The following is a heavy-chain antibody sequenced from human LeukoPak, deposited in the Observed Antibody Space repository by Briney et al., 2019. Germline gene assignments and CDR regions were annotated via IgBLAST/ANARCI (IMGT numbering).Heavy chain of an antibody. CDR1: EFTYG. Sequence: GGSLRLSCAASEFTYGMNWVRQAPGKGLECVSAISSSGSNTYYADSVKGRFTISRDNSKNTVSLRMNFLKTEDTAIYYCAKDAGRGELEPNYFDSWGRGTLVTVSS. CDR3: AKDAGRGELEPNYFDS. D-gene: IGHD1-7*01. J-gene: IGHJ4*02. CDR2: ISSSGSNT. V-gene: IGHV3-23*05.